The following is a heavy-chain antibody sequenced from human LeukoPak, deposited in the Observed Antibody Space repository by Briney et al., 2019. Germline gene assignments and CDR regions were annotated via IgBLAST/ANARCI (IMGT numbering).Heavy chain of an antibody. D-gene: IGHD4-23*01. CDR3: ARDLYPVGLTYYYYMDV. J-gene: IGHJ6*03. V-gene: IGHV4-39*07. Sequence: SETLSLTCTVSGGSISSSSYYWGWIRQPPGKGLEWIGSIYYSGSTYYNPSLKSRVTISVDTSKNQFSLKLSSVTAADTAVYYCARDLYPVGLTYYYYMDVWGKGTTVTVSS. CDR2: IYYSGST. CDR1: GGSISSSSYY.